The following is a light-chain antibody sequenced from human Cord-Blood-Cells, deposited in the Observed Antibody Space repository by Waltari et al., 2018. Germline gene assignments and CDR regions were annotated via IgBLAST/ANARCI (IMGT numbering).Light chain of an antibody. CDR1: SSDVGGYNY. J-gene: IGLJ2*01. CDR2: DVS. CDR3: CSYAGSYTLV. Sequence: QSALTQPRSVSGSPGQSVTISCTGTSSDVGGYNYVSWYQQHPGQAPNLMIYDVSRRPSGVPDRFSGSKSGNTASLTISVLQAEDEADYYCCSYAGSYTLVFGGGTKLTVL. V-gene: IGLV2-11*01.